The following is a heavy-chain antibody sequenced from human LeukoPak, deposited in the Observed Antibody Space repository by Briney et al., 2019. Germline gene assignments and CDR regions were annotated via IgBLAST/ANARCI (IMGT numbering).Heavy chain of an antibody. J-gene: IGHJ4*02. CDR1: GFTLSNYW. V-gene: IGHV3-74*01. CDR2: INPDGSST. CDR3: ARNGASGYGDY. Sequence: GGSLRLSCAASGFTLSNYWMHWVRQAPGKGLVWVSRINPDGSSTTYADSVKGRFTISRDNTKNTLYLQMNSLRAEDTAVYYCARNGASGYGDYWGQGTLVAVSS. D-gene: IGHD5-12*01.